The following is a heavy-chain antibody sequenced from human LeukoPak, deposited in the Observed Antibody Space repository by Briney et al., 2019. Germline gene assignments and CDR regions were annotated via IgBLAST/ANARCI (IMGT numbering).Heavy chain of an antibody. CDR3: ARHAEGPYGDFNPFDY. CDR1: GGSISSGSYY. CDR2: IYTSGST. V-gene: IGHV4-61*02. Sequence: SETLSLTCSVSGGSISSGSYYWSWIRQPAGKGLEWIGRIYTSGSTNYNPSLKSRVTISVDTSKNQFSLKLSSVTAADTAVYYCARHAEGPYGDFNPFDYWGQGTLVTVSS. J-gene: IGHJ4*02. D-gene: IGHD4-17*01.